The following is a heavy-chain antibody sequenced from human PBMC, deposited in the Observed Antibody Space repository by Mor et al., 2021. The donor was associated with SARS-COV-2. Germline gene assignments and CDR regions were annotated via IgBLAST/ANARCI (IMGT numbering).Heavy chain of an antibody. Sequence: VKGRFTISRDNAKNSLYLQMNSLRAEDTALYYCAKDAYCSGGSCYSSYYYYYGMDVWGQGTTVTVSS. J-gene: IGHJ6*02. D-gene: IGHD2-15*01. CDR3: AKDAYCSGGSCYSSYYYYYGMDV. V-gene: IGHV3-9*01.